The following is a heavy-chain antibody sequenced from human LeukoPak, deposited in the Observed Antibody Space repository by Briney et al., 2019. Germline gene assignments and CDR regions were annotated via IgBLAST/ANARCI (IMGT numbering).Heavy chain of an antibody. D-gene: IGHD6-13*01. V-gene: IGHV3-23*01. J-gene: IGHJ4*02. Sequence: PGGSLRLSCAASGFTFSSYAMSWVRQAPGKGLEWVAAISGSGGSTYYADSVKGRFTISRDNSKNTLYLQMNSLRAEDTAVYYCAKGIVSSSWYGFDYWGQGTLVTVSS. CDR1: GFTFSSYA. CDR3: AKGIVSSSWYGFDY. CDR2: ISGSGGST.